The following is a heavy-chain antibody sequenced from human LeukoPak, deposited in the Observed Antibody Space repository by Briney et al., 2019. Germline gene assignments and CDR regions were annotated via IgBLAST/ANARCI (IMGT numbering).Heavy chain of an antibody. D-gene: IGHD3-22*01. Sequence: GGSLRLSCVASGFTFSSYAMSWVRQAPGKGPEWVSAISGSGGSTYYADSVKGRFTISRDNSKNTLYLQMNSLRAEDTAVYYCAIQRRITMIVVVITTTGYFDYWGQGTLVTVSS. CDR1: GFTFSSYA. CDR2: ISGSGGST. CDR3: AIQRRITMIVVVITTTGYFDY. J-gene: IGHJ4*02. V-gene: IGHV3-23*01.